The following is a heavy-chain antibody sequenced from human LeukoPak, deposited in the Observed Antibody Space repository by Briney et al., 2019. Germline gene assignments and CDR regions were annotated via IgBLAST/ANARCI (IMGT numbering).Heavy chain of an antibody. J-gene: IGHJ5*02. D-gene: IGHD6-13*01. CDR1: GYTFTCYY. CDR3: ARVASPYSSSWEYNWFDP. CDR2: INPNHGGT. V-gene: IGHV1-2*02. Sequence: GASVKVSCKASGYTFTCYYMHWVRQAPGQGLEWMGWINPNHGGTNYAQKFQGRVTMTRDTSISTAYMELSRLRSDDTAVYYCARVASPYSSSWEYNWFDPWGQGTLVTVSS.